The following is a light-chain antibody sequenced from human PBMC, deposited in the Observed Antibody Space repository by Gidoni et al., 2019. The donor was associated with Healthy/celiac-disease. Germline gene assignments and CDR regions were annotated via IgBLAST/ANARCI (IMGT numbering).Light chain of an antibody. Sequence: EIVLTHSPATLSLSPGERATLSCRASQSVSSYLAWYQQKPGQAPRLIIYDASNRATGIPARFSGSGSGTDFTLTISSLEPEEFAVYYCQQRSNWPPFTFGPGTKVDIK. V-gene: IGKV3-11*01. CDR2: DAS. J-gene: IGKJ3*01. CDR3: QQRSNWPPFT. CDR1: QSVSSY.